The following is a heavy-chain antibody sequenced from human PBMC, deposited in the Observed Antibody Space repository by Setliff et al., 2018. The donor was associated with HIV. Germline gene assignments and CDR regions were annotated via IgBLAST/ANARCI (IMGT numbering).Heavy chain of an antibody. CDR3: AKDLPQQLVRYHFDY. V-gene: IGHV4-39*07. D-gene: IGHD6-13*01. CDR2: IYHSGIT. CDR1: GDSISDTTYY. Sequence: SETLSLTCSVSGDSISDTTYYWGWVRQPPGKRLEWIGEIYHSGITNYNPSLKSRVTISVDKSKNQFSLKLSSVTAADTAVYYCAKDLPQQLVRYHFDYWGQGTLVTVSS. J-gene: IGHJ4*02.